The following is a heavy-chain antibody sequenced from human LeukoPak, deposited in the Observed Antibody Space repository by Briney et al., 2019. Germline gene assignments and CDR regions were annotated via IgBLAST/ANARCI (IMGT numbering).Heavy chain of an antibody. Sequence: SGGSLRLSCAASGFTFSSYAMSWVRQAPGKGLEWVSAISGSGGSTYYADSVKGRFTISRDNSKSTLFLQMNSLRAEDTAAYYCAKDPRVGSRVATPCHWGQGTLVTVSS. CDR3: AKDPRVGSRVATPCH. D-gene: IGHD5-24*01. CDR2: ISGSGGST. J-gene: IGHJ4*02. V-gene: IGHV3-23*01. CDR1: GFTFSSYA.